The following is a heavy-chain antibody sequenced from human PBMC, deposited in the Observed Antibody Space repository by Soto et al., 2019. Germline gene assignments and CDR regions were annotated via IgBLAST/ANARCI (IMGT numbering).Heavy chain of an antibody. CDR1: GGTFSSYT. CDR2: IVPTLGIA. J-gene: IGHJ6*02. V-gene: IGHV1-69*02. Sequence: QVQLVQSGAEVKKPGSSVKVSCKASGGTFSSYTISWVRRAPGQGLEWMGRIVPTLGIANYAQKFQGRVTITADKSTSTAYMEMSSLRSEDTAVYYCARGRKDYYCGRDVWGQGTTVTVSS. CDR3: ARGRKDYYCGRDV.